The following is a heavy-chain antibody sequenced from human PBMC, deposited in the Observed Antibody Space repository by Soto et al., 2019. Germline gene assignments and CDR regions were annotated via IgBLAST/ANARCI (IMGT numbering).Heavy chain of an antibody. CDR1: GYTFTSYG. CDR3: ARILPTMDV. CDR2: IRAYNGNT. Sequence: QVQLVQSGAEVKKPGASVKVSCKASGYTFTSYGISSVRQAPGQGLEWMGWIRAYNGNTNYAQKLQGRVTMTTATLTTPAYRELRSLRLRVTLVYYAARILPTMDVWGQGNTVTVSS. V-gene: IGHV1-18*01. J-gene: IGHJ6*02.